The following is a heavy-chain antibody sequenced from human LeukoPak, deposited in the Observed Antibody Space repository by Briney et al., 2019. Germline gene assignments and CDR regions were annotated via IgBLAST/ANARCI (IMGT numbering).Heavy chain of an antibody. D-gene: IGHD5-18*01. CDR1: GGTFSSYA. V-gene: IGHV1-69*13. J-gene: IGHJ4*02. Sequence: SVKVSCRASGGTFSSYAISWVRQAPGQGLEWMGGIIPIFGTANYAQKFQGRVTITADESTSTAYMELSSLRSEDTAVYYCARPVDTAMVGQFDYWGQGTLVTVSS. CDR3: ARPVDTAMVGQFDY. CDR2: IIPIFGTA.